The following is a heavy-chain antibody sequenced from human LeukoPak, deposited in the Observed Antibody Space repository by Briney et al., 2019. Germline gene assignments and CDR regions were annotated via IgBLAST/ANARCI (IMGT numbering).Heavy chain of an antibody. Sequence: GGSLRLSCAASGFTFSGSAMHWVRQASGKGLEWVGRIRSKANSYATAYAASVKGRFTISRDDSKNTAYLQMNSLKTEDTAVYYCTSPGQSGSYRSIPSSWYGMDFWGQGTTVTVSS. CDR2: IRSKANSYAT. CDR3: TSPGQSGSYRSIPSSWYGMDF. D-gene: IGHD1-26*01. V-gene: IGHV3-73*01. J-gene: IGHJ6*02. CDR1: GFTFSGSA.